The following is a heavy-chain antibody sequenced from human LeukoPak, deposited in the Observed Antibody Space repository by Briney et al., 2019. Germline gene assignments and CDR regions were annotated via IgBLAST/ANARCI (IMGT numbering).Heavy chain of an antibody. J-gene: IGHJ4*02. CDR2: IYYSGST. V-gene: IGHV4-39*01. D-gene: IGHD3-9*01. Sequence: SETLSLTCTVSGGSISSSSSYHWGWIRQPPGKGLEWIGSIYYSGSTCYNPSLKSRVTISVGASKNQFSLKLSSVTAADTAVYYCARTGRYFGAYYFDYWGQGTLVTVSS. CDR3: ARTGRYFGAYYFDY. CDR1: GGSISSSSSYH.